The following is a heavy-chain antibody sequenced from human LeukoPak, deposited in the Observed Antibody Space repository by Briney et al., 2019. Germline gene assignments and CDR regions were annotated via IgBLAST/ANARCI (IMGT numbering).Heavy chain of an antibody. CDR2: ISAYNGNT. CDR1: GYTFTSYG. D-gene: IGHD6-19*01. V-gene: IGHV1-18*01. Sequence: GASVKVSCKASGYTFTSYGISWVRQAPGQGLEWMGWISAYNGNTNYAQKLQGRVTITTNTSTSTAYMELRSLRSDDTAVYYCARGGIYAQWLVKLDYWGQGPLVTVSS. CDR3: ARGGIYAQWLVKLDY. J-gene: IGHJ4*02.